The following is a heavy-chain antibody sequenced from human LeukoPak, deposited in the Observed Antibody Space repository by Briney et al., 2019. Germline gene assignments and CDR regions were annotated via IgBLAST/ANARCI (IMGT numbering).Heavy chain of an antibody. CDR1: GFTFSSYW. D-gene: IGHD3-22*01. CDR3: ARDWGAYYHFFDY. J-gene: IGHJ4*02. Sequence: GGSLRLSCAASGFTFSSYWMSWVRQAPGKGLEWVANIKQDGSERNYVDSVKGRFTISRDNAKKSLYLQINSLRAEDTAVYYCARDWGAYYHFFDYWGQGTLVTVSS. V-gene: IGHV3-7*01. CDR2: IKQDGSER.